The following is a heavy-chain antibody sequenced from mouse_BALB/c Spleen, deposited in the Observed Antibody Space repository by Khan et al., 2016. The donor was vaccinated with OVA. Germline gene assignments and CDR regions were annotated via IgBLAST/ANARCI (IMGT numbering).Heavy chain of an antibody. CDR1: GYTFTRYW. CDR2: IYPSDSYT. Sequence: QVQLQQPGAELVRPGASVKLSCKASGYTFTRYWINWVKQRPGQGLEWIGNIYPSDSYTDYDQKFKDKATLTVDKSSSTAYMQLSSPTSEDSAGYCCTRHGDSYDAMDYWGQGTSVTVSS. CDR3: TRHGDSYDAMDY. D-gene: IGHD1-1*01. V-gene: IGHV1-69*02. J-gene: IGHJ4*01.